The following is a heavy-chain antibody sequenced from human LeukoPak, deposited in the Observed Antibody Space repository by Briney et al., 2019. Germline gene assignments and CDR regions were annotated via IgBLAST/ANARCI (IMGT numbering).Heavy chain of an antibody. Sequence: SETLSLTCTVSGGSISSSSYYWGWIRQPPGKGLEWIGSIYYSGSTYYNPSLKSRVTISVDTSKNQFSLKLSSVTAADTAVYYCASSMVRGAAVDYWGQGTLVTVSS. CDR2: IYYSGST. CDR1: GGSISSSSYY. D-gene: IGHD3-10*01. J-gene: IGHJ4*02. CDR3: ASSMVRGAAVDY. V-gene: IGHV4-39*07.